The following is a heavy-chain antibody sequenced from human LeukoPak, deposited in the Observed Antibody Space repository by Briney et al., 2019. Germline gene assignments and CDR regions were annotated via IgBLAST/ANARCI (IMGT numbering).Heavy chain of an antibody. CDR2: IYPADSDI. D-gene: IGHD2-15*01. CDR1: GYSINNYR. J-gene: IGHJ5*02. CDR3: ARQEYCSGGSCYTWFDP. Sequence: GESLKISCKGSGYSINNYRIGWVRQMPGKGLEWVGIIYPADSDIRYSPSFQGQVTISADKSISTAYLQWSSLKASDTAMYYCARQEYCSGGSCYTWFDPWGQGTLVTVSS. V-gene: IGHV5-51*01.